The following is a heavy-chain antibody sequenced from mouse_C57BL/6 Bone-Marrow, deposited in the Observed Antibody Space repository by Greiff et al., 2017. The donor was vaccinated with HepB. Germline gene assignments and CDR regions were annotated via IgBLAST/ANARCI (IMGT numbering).Heavy chain of an antibody. CDR1: GFTFSSYG. CDR3: ARHEWLRSWFAY. D-gene: IGHD2-2*01. CDR2: ISSGGSYT. Sequence: EVKLQESGGDLVKPGGSLKLSCAASGFTFSSYGMSWVRQTPDKRLEWVATISSGGSYTYYPDSVKGRFTISRDNAKNTLYLQMSSLKSEDTAMYYCARHEWLRSWFAYWGQGTLVTVSA. J-gene: IGHJ3*01. V-gene: IGHV5-6*01.